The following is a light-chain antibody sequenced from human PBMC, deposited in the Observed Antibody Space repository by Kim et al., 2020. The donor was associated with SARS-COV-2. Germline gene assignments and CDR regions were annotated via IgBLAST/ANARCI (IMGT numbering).Light chain of an antibody. J-gene: IGLJ2*01. CDR2: DNN. Sequence: GPKVTISFSGSSSNIGNNSVSWYQQFPGTAPKLLIYDNNKRTSGIPDRVSGSKSGTSATLGITGLQTGDEADYYCGTWDTSLSAQVFGGGTQLTVL. CDR3: GTWDTSLSAQV. CDR1: SSNIGNNS. V-gene: IGLV1-51*01.